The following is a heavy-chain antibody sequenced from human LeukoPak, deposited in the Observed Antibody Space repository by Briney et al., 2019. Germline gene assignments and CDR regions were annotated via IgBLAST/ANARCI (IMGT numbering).Heavy chain of an antibody. Sequence: ASVKVSCKASGYTFTSYYIHWVRQAPGQGLEWMGIINPSGDNTNYAQKFQGRVTMTRDISTSTVYMELNSLRFEDTAVYYCGRDLRTIAVTGIGVFDVWGQGTKVTVSS. CDR3: GRDLRTIAVTGIGVFDV. D-gene: IGHD6-19*01. CDR2: INPSGDNT. CDR1: GYTFTSYY. V-gene: IGHV1-46*01. J-gene: IGHJ3*01.